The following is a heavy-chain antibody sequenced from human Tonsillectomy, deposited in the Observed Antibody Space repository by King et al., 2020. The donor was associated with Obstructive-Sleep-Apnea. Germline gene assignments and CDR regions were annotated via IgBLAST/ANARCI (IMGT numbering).Heavy chain of an antibody. J-gene: IGHJ4*02. CDR3: AKVLSDGDYVVVDY. D-gene: IGHD4-17*01. V-gene: IGHV3-30*18. Sequence: LVESGGGVVQPGRSLRLSCAASGFTFSSYGMDWVRQAPGKGLEWVAVISYDGGNKCYADSVKGRFTISRDNSNNTLYLQKNSLRPEDTAVYYCAKVLSDGDYVVVDYWGQGTLVTVSS. CDR2: ISYDGGNK. CDR1: GFTFSSYG.